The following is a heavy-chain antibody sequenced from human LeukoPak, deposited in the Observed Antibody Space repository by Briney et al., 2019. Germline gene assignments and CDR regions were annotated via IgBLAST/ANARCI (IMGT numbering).Heavy chain of an antibody. D-gene: IGHD1-26*01. CDR2: ITASGTAM. J-gene: IGHJ4*02. V-gene: IGHV3-48*02. CDR1: GFTFSSYS. CDR3: ASSGSYRFDY. Sequence: PGGSLRHSCAASGFTFSSYSRNWVRQAPGKGLEWVSHITASGTAMFYADSVKGRFTISRDNAKNSLYLQMNSLRDEDTAVYYCASSGSYRFDYWGQGTLVTVSS.